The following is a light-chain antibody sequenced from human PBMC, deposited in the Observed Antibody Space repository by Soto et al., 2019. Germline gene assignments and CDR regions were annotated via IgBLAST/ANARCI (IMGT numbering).Light chain of an antibody. Sequence: DTVMTKSAATRSGSPWERATVACTASQSLSSNLAWYQQQPGQPPRLLIYGASERVTGIPARVSGSGAGTECSLAISSRQSDDGAVYYCQQYNTWPWTFGQGTKVDI. CDR2: GAS. CDR1: QSLSSN. V-gene: IGKV3-15*01. J-gene: IGKJ1*01. CDR3: QQYNTWPWT.